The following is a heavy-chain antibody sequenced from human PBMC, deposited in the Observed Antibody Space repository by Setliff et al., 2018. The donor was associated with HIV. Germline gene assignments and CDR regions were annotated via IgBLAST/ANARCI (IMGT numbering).Heavy chain of an antibody. CDR2: INSDGSNT. D-gene: IGHD3-22*01. J-gene: IGHJ3*02. V-gene: IGHV3-74*01. CDR1: GFTFSDYW. Sequence: GGSLRLSCAASGFTFSDYWMHWVRQDPGKGLVWVSRINSDGSNTRYADSVRGRFTISRDNAKNTVYLEMNSLRAEDTAVYYCARDTEMITTTDAFDIWGQGTMVTVSS. CDR3: ARDTEMITTTDAFDI.